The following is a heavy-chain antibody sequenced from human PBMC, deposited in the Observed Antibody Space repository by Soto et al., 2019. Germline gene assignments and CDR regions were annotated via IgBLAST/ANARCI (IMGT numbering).Heavy chain of an antibody. CDR3: AATVFREDSHYALDV. CDR2: IYHTGTS. D-gene: IGHD2-21*01. J-gene: IGHJ6*02. V-gene: IGHV4-30-2*01. CDR1: CDSITSVGYS. Sequence: SDTLSLTCAVSCDSITSVGYSWSWIRQPPGKALELIGYIYHTGTSYYTAAIKSRVTISLERSKTQISLSLNAVPAADTAVYYCAATVFREDSHYALDVSRQGTTVTVSS.